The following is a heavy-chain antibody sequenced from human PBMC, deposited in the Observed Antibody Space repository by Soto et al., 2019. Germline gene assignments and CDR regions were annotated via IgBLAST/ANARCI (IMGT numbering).Heavy chain of an antibody. CDR3: ASGTYYYGSGSYTSFDY. CDR1: GGSISSSNW. D-gene: IGHD3-10*01. CDR2: IYHSGST. J-gene: IGHJ4*02. Sequence: SETLSLTCAVSGGSISSSNWWSWVRQPPGKGLEWIGEIYHSGSTNYNPSLKSRVTISVDKSKNQFSLKLSSVTAADTAVYYCASGTYYYGSGSYTSFDYWGQGTLVTVSS. V-gene: IGHV4-4*02.